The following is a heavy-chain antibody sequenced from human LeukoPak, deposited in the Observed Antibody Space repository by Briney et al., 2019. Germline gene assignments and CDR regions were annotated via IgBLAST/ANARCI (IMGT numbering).Heavy chain of an antibody. D-gene: IGHD3-22*01. V-gene: IGHV3-66*01. J-gene: IGHJ4*02. CDR1: GFTVSSNY. CDR3: ARKTDSGGQGDY. Sequence: PGGSLRISCAASGFTVSSNYMSWVRQAPGKGLECVSVIYSGGNTYYADSVKGRFTISRDNSKNTLYLQMNSLRAEDTAVYYCARKTDSGGQGDYWGPGTLVTVSS. CDR2: IYSGGNT.